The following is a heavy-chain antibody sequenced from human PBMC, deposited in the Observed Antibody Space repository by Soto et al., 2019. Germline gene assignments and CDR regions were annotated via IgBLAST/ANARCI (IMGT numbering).Heavy chain of an antibody. D-gene: IGHD6-6*01. J-gene: IGHJ5*02. CDR2: IIPILGIA. CDR1: GGTFSSYT. V-gene: IGHV1-69*02. CDR3: ARMYSSSGWFDP. Sequence: SVKVSCKASGGTFSSYTISWVRQAPGQGLEWMGRIIPILGIANYAQKFQGRVTITADKSTSTAYMELSSLRSEDTAVYYCARMYSSSGWFDPWGQGTLVTVSS.